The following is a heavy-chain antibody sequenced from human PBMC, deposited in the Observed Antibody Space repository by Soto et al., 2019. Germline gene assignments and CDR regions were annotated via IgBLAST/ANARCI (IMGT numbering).Heavy chain of an antibody. CDR1: GFTVSNNY. V-gene: IGHV3-53*04. Sequence: EVQLGESGGGLVQPGGSLRLSCAVSGFTVSNNYMSWVRQAPGKGLEWVSVIYSGGTTYYADSVKGRFTISRHNSKNTLFLQMSSLRTEDTAVYYCARGGSAFYYDNSGGHTFDYWGQGTLVTVSS. D-gene: IGHD3-22*01. J-gene: IGHJ4*02. CDR3: ARGGSAFYYDNSGGHTFDY. CDR2: IYSGGTT.